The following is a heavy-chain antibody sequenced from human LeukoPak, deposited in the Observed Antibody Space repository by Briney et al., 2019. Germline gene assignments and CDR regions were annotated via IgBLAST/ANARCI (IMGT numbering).Heavy chain of an antibody. CDR2: INPSGGST. CDR1: GYTFTSYY. V-gene: IGHV1-46*01. CDR3: ARTVADYDYVWGSYRYTQRFDP. Sequence: GASVKVSCKASGYTFTSYYMHWVRQAPGQGLEWMGIINPSGGSTSYAQKFQGRVTMTRDMSTSTVYMELSSLRSEDTAVYYCARTVADYDYVWGSYRYTQRFDPWGQGTLVTVSS. D-gene: IGHD3-16*02. J-gene: IGHJ5*02.